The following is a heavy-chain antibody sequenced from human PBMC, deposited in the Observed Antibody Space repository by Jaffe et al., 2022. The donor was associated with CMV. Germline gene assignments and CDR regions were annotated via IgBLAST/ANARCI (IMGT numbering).Heavy chain of an antibody. V-gene: IGHV1-46*01. J-gene: IGHJ6*02. CDR3: ARDIAVAGPDYYYYYGMDV. D-gene: IGHD6-19*01. CDR2: INPSGGST. Sequence: QVQLVQSGAEVKKPGASVKVSCKASGYTFTSYYMHWVRQAPGQGLEWMGIINPSGGSTSYAQKFQGRVTMTRDTSTSTVYMELSSLRSEDTAVYYCARDIAVAGPDYYYYYGMDVWGQGTTVTVSS. CDR1: GYTFTSYY.